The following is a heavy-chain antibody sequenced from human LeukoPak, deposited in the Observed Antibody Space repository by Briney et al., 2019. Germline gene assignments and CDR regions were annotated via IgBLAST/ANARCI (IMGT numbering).Heavy chain of an antibody. CDR2: IYYSGST. V-gene: IGHV4-39*07. D-gene: IGHD1-26*01. Sequence: SETLSLTCTVSGGSISSSSYYWGWIRQPPGKGLEWIGSIYYSGSTYYNPSLKSRVTISVDTSKNQFSLKLSSVTAADTAVYYCARAWSYLWYFDYWGQGTLVTVSS. CDR3: ARAWSYLWYFDY. J-gene: IGHJ4*02. CDR1: GGSISSSSYY.